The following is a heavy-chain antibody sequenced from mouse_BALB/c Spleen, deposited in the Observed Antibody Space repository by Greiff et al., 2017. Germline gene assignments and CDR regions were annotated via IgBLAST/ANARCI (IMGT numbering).Heavy chain of an antibody. CDR2: ISSGSSTI. Sequence: EVKLVESGGGLVQPGGSRKLSCAASGFTFSSFGMHWVRQAPEKGLEWVAYISSGSSTIYYADTVKGRFTISRDNPKNTLFLQMTSLRSEDTAMYYCARSGGRAVDYWGQGTTLTVSS. CDR3: ARSGGRAVDY. V-gene: IGHV5-17*02. D-gene: IGHD3-1*01. J-gene: IGHJ2*01. CDR1: GFTFSSFG.